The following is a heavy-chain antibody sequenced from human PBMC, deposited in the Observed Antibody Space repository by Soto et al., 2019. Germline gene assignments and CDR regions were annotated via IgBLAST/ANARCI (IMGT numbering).Heavy chain of an antibody. CDR3: AHVTYPLFGVVIGTLGFDY. CDR1: GFSLSASGVG. D-gene: IGHD3-3*01. Sequence: QITLKESGPPLVKPTQTLTLTCSFSGFSLSASGVGVGWIRQPPGKALEWLALIYGDDDKRYSPSLKSRLTITKDPSKNQVVLTMTNMDPVDTATYYCAHVTYPLFGVVIGTLGFDYWGQGTLVAVSS. J-gene: IGHJ4*02. CDR2: IYGDDDK. V-gene: IGHV2-5*02.